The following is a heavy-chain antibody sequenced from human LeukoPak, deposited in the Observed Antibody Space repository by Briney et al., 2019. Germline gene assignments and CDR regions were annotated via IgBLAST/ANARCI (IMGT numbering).Heavy chain of an antibody. Sequence: SETLSLTCAVYGGSFSGYYWSWIRQPPGKWLEWIGEINHSGSTNYNPSLKSRVTISVDTSKNQFSLKLSSVTAADTAVYYCARDAAVQQLGYYYYYMDVWGKGTTVTVSS. CDR3: ARDAAVQQLGYYYYYMDV. J-gene: IGHJ6*03. D-gene: IGHD6-13*01. CDR2: INHSGST. CDR1: GGSFSGYY. V-gene: IGHV4-34*01.